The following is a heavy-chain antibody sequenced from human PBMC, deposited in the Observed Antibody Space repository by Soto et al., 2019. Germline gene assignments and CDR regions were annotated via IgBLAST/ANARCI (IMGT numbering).Heavy chain of an antibody. CDR2: IIPIFGTA. CDR3: ARKGGDYYGSGSYAWFDP. D-gene: IGHD3-10*01. Sequence: SVKVSCKASGGTFSSYAISWVRQAPGQGIEWMGGIIPIFGTANYAQKFQGRVTITEDESTSTAYMELRSLRSEDTAVYYCARKGGDYYGSGSYAWFDPWGQGTLVTSPQ. V-gene: IGHV1-69*13. J-gene: IGHJ5*02. CDR1: GGTFSSYA.